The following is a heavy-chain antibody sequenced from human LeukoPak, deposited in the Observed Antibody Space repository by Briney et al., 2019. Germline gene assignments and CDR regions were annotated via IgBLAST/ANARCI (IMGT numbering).Heavy chain of an antibody. D-gene: IGHD3-3*01. Sequence: SETLSLTCTVSGGSISSSSYYWGWIRQPPGEGLEWIGSIYYSGSTYYNPSLKSRVTISVDTSKNQFSLKLSSVTAADTAVYYCARSVSYYDFWSGYCPSPVFDYWGQGTLVTVSS. V-gene: IGHV4-39*07. J-gene: IGHJ4*02. CDR1: GGSISSSSYY. CDR2: IYYSGST. CDR3: ARSVSYYDFWSGYCPSPVFDY.